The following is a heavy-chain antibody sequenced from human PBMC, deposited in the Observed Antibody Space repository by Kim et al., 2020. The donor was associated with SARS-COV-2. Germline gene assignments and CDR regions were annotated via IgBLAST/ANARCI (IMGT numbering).Heavy chain of an antibody. CDR2: IYYSGST. CDR3: AGQGGVGRSWYFDI. V-gene: IGHV4-39*01. CDR1: GGSTSRSSYY. Sequence: SETLSLTCTVSGGSTSRSSYYWGWLRQPPGKGLEWIRSIYYSGSTYYNPSLRSRVTISVDTSKKQFSLKLSSVTAEDTALYSCAGQGGVGRSWYFDIWGQGTIVTVSS. D-gene: IGHD6-13*01. J-gene: IGHJ3*02.